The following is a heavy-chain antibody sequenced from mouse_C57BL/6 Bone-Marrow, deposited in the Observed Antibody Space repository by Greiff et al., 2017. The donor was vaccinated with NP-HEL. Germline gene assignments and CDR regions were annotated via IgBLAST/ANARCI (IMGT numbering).Heavy chain of an antibody. V-gene: IGHV1-5*01. CDR2: IYPGNSDT. Sequence: EVQLVESGTVLARPGASVKMSCKTSGYTFTSYWMHWVKQRPGQGLEWIGAIYPGNSDTSYNQKFKGKAKLTAVTSASPAYMELSSLTNEDSAVYYWTREDYYGSSGDYWGQGTTLTVSS. CDR1: GYTFTSYW. D-gene: IGHD1-1*01. J-gene: IGHJ2*01. CDR3: TREDYYGSSGDY.